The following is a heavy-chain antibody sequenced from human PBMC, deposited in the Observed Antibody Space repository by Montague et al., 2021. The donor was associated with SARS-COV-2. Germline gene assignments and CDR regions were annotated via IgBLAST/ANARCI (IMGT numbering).Heavy chain of an antibody. Sequence: SETLSLTCTVSGGSVSSGSYYWSWIRQPPGKGLEWIGYIYYSGSTNYNPSLKSRVTISVDTSKNQFSLKLSSVTAADTAVYYCARDGVLREFDWLGGRYGMDAWGQGTPVTVSS. J-gene: IGHJ6*02. V-gene: IGHV4-61*01. CDR1: GGSVSSGSYY. D-gene: IGHD3-9*01. CDR3: ARDGVLREFDWLGGRYGMDA. CDR2: IYYSGST.